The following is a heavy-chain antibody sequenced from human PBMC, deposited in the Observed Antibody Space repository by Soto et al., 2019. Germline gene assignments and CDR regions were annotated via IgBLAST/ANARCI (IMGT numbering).Heavy chain of an antibody. V-gene: IGHV3-30*18. CDR3: AKDLVRGVNYYFDY. CDR1: GSTFSSYG. Sequence: GGSLRLSCAASGSTFSSYGMHWVRQAPGKGLEWVAVISYDGGDKYYADSVKGRFTISRDNSKNTLYLQMNSLRPEDTAVYYCAKDLVRGVNYYFDYWGQGTLVTVSS. D-gene: IGHD3-10*02. CDR2: ISYDGGDK. J-gene: IGHJ4*02.